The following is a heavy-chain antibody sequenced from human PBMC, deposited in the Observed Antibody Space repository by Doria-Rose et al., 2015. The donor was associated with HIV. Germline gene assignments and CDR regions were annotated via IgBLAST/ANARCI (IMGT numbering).Heavy chain of an antibody. V-gene: IGHV1-46*01. CDR1: GYAFTGYY. CDR3: ARRSPPAGPSQWAFDI. Sequence: QVQLVESGAEVKKPGASVKVSCKASGYAFTGYYINWVRRAPGQGLEWMALINPSGATTSTAQKFQGRLTMTRDKSTNTVYMELSSLTSEDTAVYYCARRSPPAGPSQWAFDIWGQGTMVTVSS. D-gene: IGHD2-8*01. CDR2: INPSGATT. J-gene: IGHJ3*02.